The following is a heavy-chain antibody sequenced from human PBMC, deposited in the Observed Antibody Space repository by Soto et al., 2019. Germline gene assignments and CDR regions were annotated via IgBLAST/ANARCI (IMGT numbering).Heavy chain of an antibody. CDR1: GYTFTSYD. V-gene: IGHV1-8*01. CDR2: MNPNSGNT. CDR3: ARQWLVRDYYYGMDV. D-gene: IGHD6-19*01. Sequence: QVQLVQSGAEVKKPGASVKVSCKASGYTFTSYDINWVRQATGQGLEWMGWMNPNSGNTGYAQKFQGRVTMTRNTSISTAYMELSTIRSEDTAVYYCARQWLVRDYYYGMDVWGQGTTVTVSS. J-gene: IGHJ6*02.